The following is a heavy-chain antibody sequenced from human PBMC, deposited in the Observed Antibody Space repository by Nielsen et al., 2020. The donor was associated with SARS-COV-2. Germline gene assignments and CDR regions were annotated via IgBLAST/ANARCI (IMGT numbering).Heavy chain of an antibody. V-gene: IGHV3-30*18. J-gene: IGHJ4*02. Sequence: GESLRLSCVGSGFTFRTFGMHWVRQVAGKGLEWVAIVSRDGSDTFYVDSLRGRFTISRDNSKNTVYLQMNSLRAEDTAVYHCAKDVWSGAHQIGPDYWGQGTLVTVSS. CDR3: AKDVWSGAHQIGPDY. D-gene: IGHD3-3*01. CDR1: GFTFRTFG. CDR2: VSRDGSDT.